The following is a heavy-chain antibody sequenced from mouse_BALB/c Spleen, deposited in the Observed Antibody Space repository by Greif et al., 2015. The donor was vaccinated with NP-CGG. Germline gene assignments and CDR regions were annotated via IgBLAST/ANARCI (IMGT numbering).Heavy chain of an antibody. CDR3: TRANYGYDYYAMDY. V-gene: IGHV1S81*02. D-gene: IGHD2-2*01. CDR1: GYTFTSYY. CDR2: INPSNGGT. Sequence: LVESGAELVKPGASVKLSCKASGYTFTSYYMYWVKQRPGQGLEWIGEINPSNGGTNFNEKFKSKATLTVDKSSSTAYMQLSSLTSEDSAVYYCTRANYGYDYYAMDYWGQGTSVTVSS. J-gene: IGHJ4*01.